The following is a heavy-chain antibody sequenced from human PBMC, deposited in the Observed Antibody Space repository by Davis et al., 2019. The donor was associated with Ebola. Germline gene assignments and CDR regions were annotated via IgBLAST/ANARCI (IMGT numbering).Heavy chain of an antibody. CDR3: VRAKSGTYQNFDF. J-gene: IGHJ4*02. CDR1: GFIFSSYW. Sequence: PGGSLRLSCAASGFIFSSYWMHWVRQVPGKGLVWVSRINSDGSSTSYADSVKGRFTISRDNAKNTLYLQMNSLRAEDTAVYYCVRAKSGTYQNFDFWGQGTLLTVSS. CDR2: INSDGSST. D-gene: IGHD3-10*01. V-gene: IGHV3-74*01.